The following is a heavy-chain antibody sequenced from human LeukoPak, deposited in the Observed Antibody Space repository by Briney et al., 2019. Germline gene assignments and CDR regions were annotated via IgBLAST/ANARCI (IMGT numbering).Heavy chain of an antibody. CDR2: IYYSGST. D-gene: IGHD3-10*01. Sequence: PSETLSLTCTVSGGSISSYYWSWIRQPPGKGLEWIGYIYYSGSTYYNPSLKSRVTISVDTSKNQFSLKLSSVTAADTAVYYCARAHPRYYYGSGSSNWGQGTLVTVSS. CDR3: ARAHPRYYYGSGSSN. J-gene: IGHJ4*02. V-gene: IGHV4-30-4*01. CDR1: GGSISSYY.